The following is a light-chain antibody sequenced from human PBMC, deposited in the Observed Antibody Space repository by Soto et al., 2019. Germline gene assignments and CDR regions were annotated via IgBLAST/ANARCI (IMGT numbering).Light chain of an antibody. V-gene: IGKV3-20*01. CDR2: GAS. CDR1: QSVSSSY. CDR3: QQYGGSPYT. Sequence: EIVLTQSPGTLSLSPGERATLSCRASQSVSSSYLAWYQQKPGQAPRVLIYGASSRATGIPDRFRGSGSGTDFILTISRLEPEDFAVYYCQQYGGSPYTFGQGTKLEIK. J-gene: IGKJ2*01.